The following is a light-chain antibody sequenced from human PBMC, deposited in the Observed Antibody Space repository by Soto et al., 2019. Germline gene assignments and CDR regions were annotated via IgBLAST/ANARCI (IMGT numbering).Light chain of an antibody. Sequence: QSALTQPASVSGSPGQSITISCTGTSSDVGGYNYVSWYQQHPGKAPKLMIYDVSNRLSGVSNRFSGSKSGNTASLTISGLQAEDEADYYCSSYTSSSTPVALGGGTKLTVL. J-gene: IGLJ2*01. V-gene: IGLV2-14*01. CDR3: SSYTSSSTPVA. CDR2: DVS. CDR1: SSDVGGYNY.